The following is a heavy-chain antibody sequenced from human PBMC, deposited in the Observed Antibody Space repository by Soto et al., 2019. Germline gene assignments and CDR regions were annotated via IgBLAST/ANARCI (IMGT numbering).Heavy chain of an antibody. V-gene: IGHV1-8*01. Sequence: GASVKVSCKASGYTFTSYDINWVRQATGQGLEWMGWMNPNSGNTGYAQKFQGRVTMTRNTSISTAYMELSSLRFEDTAVYYCARVLSPQYSSGWAYYYYYGMDVWGQGPTVTVSS. CDR3: ARVLSPQYSSGWAYYYYYGMDV. J-gene: IGHJ6*02. CDR1: GYTFTSYD. CDR2: MNPNSGNT. D-gene: IGHD6-19*01.